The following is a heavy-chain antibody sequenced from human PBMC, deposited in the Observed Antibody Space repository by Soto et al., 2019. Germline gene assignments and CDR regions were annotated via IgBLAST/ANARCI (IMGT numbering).Heavy chain of an antibody. CDR1: GYTFTSHA. CDR2: INAGNGNT. Sequence: GASVKVSCKASGYTFTSHAMHWVRQAPGQRLEWMGWINAGNGNTKYSQKFQGRVTITRDTSASTAYMELSSLRSEDTAVYYCARDPGYSYGYNWGQGTLVTAPQ. D-gene: IGHD5-18*01. V-gene: IGHV1-3*01. CDR3: ARDPGYSYGYN. J-gene: IGHJ4*02.